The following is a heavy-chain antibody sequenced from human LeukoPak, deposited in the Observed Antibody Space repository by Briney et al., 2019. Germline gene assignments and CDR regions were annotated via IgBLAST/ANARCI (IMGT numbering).Heavy chain of an antibody. J-gene: IGHJ4*02. CDR2: INPNSGNT. D-gene: IGHD2-2*01. CDR1: GYTFTGYY. CDR3: ARGLSGGYCSSTSCLWLDY. V-gene: IGHV1-8*02. Sequence: ASVKVSCKASGYTFTGYYMHWVRQAPGQGLEWMGRINPNSGNTGYAQKFQGRVTMTRNTSISTAYMELSSLRSEDPAVYYCARGLSGGYCSSTSCLWLDYWGQGALVTVSS.